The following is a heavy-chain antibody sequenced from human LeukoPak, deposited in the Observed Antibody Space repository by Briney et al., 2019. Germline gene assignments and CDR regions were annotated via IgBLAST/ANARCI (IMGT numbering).Heavy chain of an antibody. CDR1: GGSFSGYY. V-gene: IGHV4-34*01. CDR2: INHSGST. CDR3: ARGMNVVPAAVNWFDP. Sequence: KPSETLSLTCAVYGGSFSGYYWSWIRQPPGKGLEWIGEINHSGSTNYNPSLKSRVTISVDTPKNQFSLKLSSVTAADTAVYYCARGMNVVPAAVNWFDPWGQGTLVTVSS. J-gene: IGHJ5*02. D-gene: IGHD2-2*01.